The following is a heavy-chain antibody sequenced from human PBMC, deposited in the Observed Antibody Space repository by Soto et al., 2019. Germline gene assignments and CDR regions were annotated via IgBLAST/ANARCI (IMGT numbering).Heavy chain of an antibody. CDR3: ARDSGDTTLRQWGRSFDY. V-gene: IGHV1-46*01. D-gene: IGHD1-1*01. CDR2: INPSTGGT. J-gene: IGHJ4*02. Sequence: QVQLVQSGAEVKKPGASVKVSCKASGYTFTSYYVHWVRQAPGQRLEWMGIINPSTGGTNYPQKFQGTFTTTRDTATRPVYMELSSLRSEDAAIYYCARDSGDTTLRQWGRSFDYWGQGTLVTVSS. CDR1: GYTFTSYY.